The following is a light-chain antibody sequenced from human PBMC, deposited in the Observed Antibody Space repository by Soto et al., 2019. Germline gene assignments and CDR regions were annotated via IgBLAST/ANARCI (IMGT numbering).Light chain of an antibody. J-gene: IGLJ2*01. V-gene: IGLV1-44*01. CDR1: TSNIGSYT. Sequence: QSVLTQPPSASGTPGQTVTISCSGGTSNIGSYTVSWYQQLPGTAPNLLIYTTNQRPSGVPDRFSGSKSGASASLSISGLQSEDEADYYCAAWDDSLNGPVFGGGTKVTVL. CDR2: TTN. CDR3: AAWDDSLNGPV.